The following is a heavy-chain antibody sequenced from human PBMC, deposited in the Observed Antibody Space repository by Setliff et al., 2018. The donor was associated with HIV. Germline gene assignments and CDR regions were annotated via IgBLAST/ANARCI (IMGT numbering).Heavy chain of an antibody. D-gene: IGHD2-2*01. V-gene: IGHV3-53*01. CDR3: AKGAVPAAIGGYYFDS. CDR2: VSQSGST. J-gene: IGHJ4*02. CDR1: GVSINRTDHY. Sequence: PSETLSLTCSVSGVSINRTDHYWGWIRQSPGKRLEGIGSVSQSGSTYYADSVKGRFTISRDNSKNTLYLQMNSLRAEDTAVYFCAKGAVPAAIGGYYFDSWGQGTLVTVSS.